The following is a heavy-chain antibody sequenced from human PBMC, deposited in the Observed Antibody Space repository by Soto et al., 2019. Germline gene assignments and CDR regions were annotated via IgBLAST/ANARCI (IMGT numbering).Heavy chain of an antibody. D-gene: IGHD4-17*01. V-gene: IGHV3-23*01. J-gene: IGHJ3*02. CDR1: GFTFSTYA. Sequence: GGSLRLSCVASGFTFSTYAMSWVRQAPGKGLEWVSGISASGDSTYYADSVKGRFTISRDNSKNTLYLQVSSLRVDDTALYYCAKDPNGNYVGAFDIRGQGSMVTVSS. CDR2: ISASGDST. CDR3: AKDPNGNYVGAFDI.